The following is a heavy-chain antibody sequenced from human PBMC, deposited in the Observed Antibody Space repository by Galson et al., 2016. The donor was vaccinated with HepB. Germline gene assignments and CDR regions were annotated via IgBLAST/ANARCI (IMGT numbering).Heavy chain of an antibody. CDR1: GGSISSYDW. Sequence: ETLSLTCAVSGGSISSYDWWNWVRQAPGKGLEWIGEIYHGGRTIYNPSLKSRVTMSLDKSKNQFSLILSSVTAADTAIYYCATSERLAGTHAFDIWGQGTMVTVSS. D-gene: IGHD6-19*01. CDR2: IYHGGRT. CDR3: ATSERLAGTHAFDI. J-gene: IGHJ3*02. V-gene: IGHV4-4*02.